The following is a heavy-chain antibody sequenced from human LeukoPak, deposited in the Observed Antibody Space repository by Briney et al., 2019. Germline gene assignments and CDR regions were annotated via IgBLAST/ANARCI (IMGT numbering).Heavy chain of an antibody. Sequence: ASVKVSCKVSGYTLTELSMHWVRQAPGKGLEWMGGFDLEDGEPIYAQKFQGRVTMTEDTSTDTAYMELSSLRSEDTAVYYCATDQFAYGSGSSYYWGQGTLVTVSS. D-gene: IGHD3-10*01. CDR3: ATDQFAYGSGSSYY. CDR1: GYTLTELS. CDR2: FDLEDGEP. V-gene: IGHV1-24*01. J-gene: IGHJ4*02.